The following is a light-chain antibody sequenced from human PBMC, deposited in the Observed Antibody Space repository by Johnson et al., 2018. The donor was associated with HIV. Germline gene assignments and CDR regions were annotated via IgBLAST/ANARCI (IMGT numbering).Light chain of an antibody. V-gene: IGLV1-51*02. CDR1: SSNIGNNY. CDR2: EKN. J-gene: IGLJ1*01. CDR3: GTWDSSLTAHYV. Sequence: QSVLTQSPSVSAAPGQKVTISCSGSSSNIGNNYVSWYQQLPGTAPKVLIYEKNKRPSGIPDRFSASKSGTSATLAITGLQTGDEADYYCGTWDSSLTAHYVFGTGTKVTVL.